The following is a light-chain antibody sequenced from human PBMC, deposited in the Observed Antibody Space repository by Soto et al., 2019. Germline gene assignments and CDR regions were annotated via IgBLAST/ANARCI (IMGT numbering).Light chain of an antibody. Sequence: QSALTQPASVSGSPGQSITISCTGTSSDVGSYNLVSWYQQHPGKAPKLMIYEGSKRPSGVSNRFSGSKSGNTASLTISGLQAEDEADYYCCSYAGSSTFVXXVXXGGTKLTVL. J-gene: IGLJ3*02. V-gene: IGLV2-23*03. CDR3: CSYAGSSTFVXXV. CDR2: EGS. CDR1: SSDVGSYNL.